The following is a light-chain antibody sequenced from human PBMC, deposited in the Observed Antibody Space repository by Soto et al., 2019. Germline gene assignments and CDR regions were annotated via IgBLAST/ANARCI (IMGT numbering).Light chain of an antibody. CDR1: SSNIGTGYD. V-gene: IGLV1-40*01. Sequence: SVLTQPPSVSGAPGQRITISCTGSSSNIGTGYDVHWYQQLPGTAPKLLIYANNNRPSGVPDRFSGSKSGTSASLAITGVQAEDEADYYCQSYDSSLSGSEVVFGGGTQLTVL. CDR3: QSYDSSLSGSEVV. CDR2: ANN. J-gene: IGLJ2*01.